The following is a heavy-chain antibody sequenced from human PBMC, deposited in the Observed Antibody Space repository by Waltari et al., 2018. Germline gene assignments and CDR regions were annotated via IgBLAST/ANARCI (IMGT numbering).Heavy chain of an antibody. V-gene: IGHV3-23*01. CDR1: GFSFSHCP. D-gene: IGHD4-17*01. CDR2: MTADGRSR. J-gene: IGHJ2*01. Sequence: EVQLSESGGGLVQSGGSLRLSCSASGFSFSHCPMAWVRQAPGKGPEWVSIMTADGRSRQYADSVKGRFTISRDNSENTLDLQMNTLRAEDTAVYFCAKADFGDPFWYFDLWGRGTQVTVSS. CDR3: AKADFGDPFWYFDL.